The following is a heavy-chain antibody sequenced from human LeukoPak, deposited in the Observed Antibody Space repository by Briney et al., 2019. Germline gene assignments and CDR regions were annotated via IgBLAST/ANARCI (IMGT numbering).Heavy chain of an antibody. CDR1: GFTFSNYA. J-gene: IGHJ4*02. Sequence: GGSLRLSCAASGFTFSNYAMTWVRQAPGKGLEWVANIRQDGGEKYYVDSVKGRFTISRDNAKNSLYLQMNSLRVEDTAVYYCASQPSAVAGHYWGQGTLVTVSS. D-gene: IGHD6-19*01. CDR2: IRQDGGEK. V-gene: IGHV3-7*05. CDR3: ASQPSAVAGHY.